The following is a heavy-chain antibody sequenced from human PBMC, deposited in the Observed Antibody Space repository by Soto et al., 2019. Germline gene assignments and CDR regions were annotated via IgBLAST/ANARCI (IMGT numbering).Heavy chain of an antibody. CDR2: ISSSSSTI. V-gene: IGHV3-48*02. D-gene: IGHD7-27*01. J-gene: IGHJ4*02. Sequence: EVQLVESGGGLGQPGGSLRLSCAASGFTFSTYSMNWVRQAPGKGLEWVSYISSSSSTIYYADSGKGRFTISRHNATNALYLQMNSLRDEDTAVYYCEINNWGSLVWGPGTLVTVSS. CDR3: EINNWGSLV. CDR1: GFTFSTYS.